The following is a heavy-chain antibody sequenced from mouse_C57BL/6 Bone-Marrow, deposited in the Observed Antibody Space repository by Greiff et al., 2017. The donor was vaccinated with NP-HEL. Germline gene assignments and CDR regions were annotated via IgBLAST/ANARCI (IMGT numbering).Heavy chain of an antibody. CDR2: IYPGDGDT. Sequence: QVQLKESGPELVKPGASVKISCKASGYAFSGSWMNWVKQRPGKGLEWIGRIYPGDGDTNYNGKFKGKATLTADKSSSTAYMQLSSLPSEESAAYFAARSVLAYWGQGTLVTVSA. CDR1: GYAFSGSW. CDR3: ARSVLAY. J-gene: IGHJ3*01. V-gene: IGHV1-82*01.